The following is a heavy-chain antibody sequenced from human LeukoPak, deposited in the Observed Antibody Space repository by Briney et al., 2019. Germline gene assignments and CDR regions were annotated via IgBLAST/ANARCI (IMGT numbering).Heavy chain of an antibody. Sequence: GGSLRLSCLTSGFTFVNAWMSWVRQAPGKGLEWVGLMKSKPEGGTTFYAAPVRGRFTITRDDSRNTLYLQMTSLTIGDTGVYYCTTGNPWGQGTLVTVSS. CDR3: TTGNP. CDR1: GFTFVNAW. CDR2: MKSKPEGGTT. J-gene: IGHJ5*02. V-gene: IGHV3-15*01.